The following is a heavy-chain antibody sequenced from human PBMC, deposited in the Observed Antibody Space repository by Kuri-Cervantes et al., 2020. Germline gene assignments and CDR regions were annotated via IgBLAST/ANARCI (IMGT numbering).Heavy chain of an antibody. V-gene: IGHV3-13*01. CDR2: IGTAGDT. Sequence: GESLKISCAASGFTFSSYDMHWVRQATGKGLEWVSAIGTAGDTYYPGSVKGRFTISRENAKNSLYLQMNSLRAGDTAVYYCARVTMVRGFDYWGQGTLVTVSS. CDR3: ARVTMVRGFDY. J-gene: IGHJ4*02. CDR1: GFTFSSYD. D-gene: IGHD3-10*01.